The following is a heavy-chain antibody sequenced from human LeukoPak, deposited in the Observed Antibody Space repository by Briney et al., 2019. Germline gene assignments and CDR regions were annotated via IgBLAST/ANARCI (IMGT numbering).Heavy chain of an antibody. Sequence: GESLKISCRAAGYTFTSYRVAWVRQMPGKGLEWMGIIYPRDSESIYSPSFQGQVTISADKSISTAYLEWSSLKASDTAMYYCVITVDNSGFYYDYFYAMDVWGQGTLVTVSS. CDR1: GYTFTSYR. CDR2: IYPRDSES. D-gene: IGHD3-22*01. CDR3: VITVDNSGFYYDYFYAMDV. V-gene: IGHV5-51*01. J-gene: IGHJ6*02.